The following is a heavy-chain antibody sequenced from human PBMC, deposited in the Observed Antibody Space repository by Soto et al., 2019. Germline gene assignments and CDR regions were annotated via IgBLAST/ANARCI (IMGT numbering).Heavy chain of an antibody. V-gene: IGHV3-72*01. CDR1: GFTFSDHY. J-gene: IGHJ4*02. CDR2: TRNKANSYTT. Sequence: EVQLVESGGGLVQPGGSLIISCAASGFTFSDHYMDWVRQAPGKGLEWVGRTRNKANSYTTEYAASVKGRFTVSRDDSKDSLYRQMNSLKTEDTAVYYCARSSGSYRYFDYWGQGTLVTVSS. D-gene: IGHD1-26*01. CDR3: ARSSGSYRYFDY.